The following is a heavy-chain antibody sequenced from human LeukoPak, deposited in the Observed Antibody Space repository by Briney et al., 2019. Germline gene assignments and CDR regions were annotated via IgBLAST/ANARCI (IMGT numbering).Heavy chain of an antibody. Sequence: NPSETLSLTCAVYGGSFSGYYWTWIRQPPGKGLEWIGEIHYSGRINYNPSLKSRVTISADTSNNHFSLKMNSVTAADAAVYYCSRCTDAYKCGNSWGQGTLVSVS. D-gene: IGHD5-24*01. CDR2: IHYSGRI. V-gene: IGHV4-34*01. CDR1: GGSFSGYY. CDR3: SRCTDAYKCGNS. J-gene: IGHJ4*02.